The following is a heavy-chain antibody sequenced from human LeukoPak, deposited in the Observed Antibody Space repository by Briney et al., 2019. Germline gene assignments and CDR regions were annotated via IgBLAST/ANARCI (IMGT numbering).Heavy chain of an antibody. CDR3: ARNPTAMVPNDAFDI. J-gene: IGHJ3*02. V-gene: IGHV1-2*02. Sequence: GASVKVSCKASGYTFTGYYMHWVRQAPGQGLEWMGWINPNSGGTNYAQKFQGRVTMTRDTSISTAYMELSRLRSDDTAVYYCARNPTAMVPNDAFDIWGQGTMVTVSS. CDR1: GYTFTGYY. D-gene: IGHD5-18*01. CDR2: INPNSGGT.